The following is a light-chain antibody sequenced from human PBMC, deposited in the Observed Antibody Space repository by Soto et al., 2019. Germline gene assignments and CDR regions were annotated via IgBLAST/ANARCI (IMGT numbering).Light chain of an antibody. CDR1: QTVRSK. CDR2: GAS. V-gene: IGKV3-15*01. J-gene: IGKJ5*01. CDR3: QQYNTWPPIT. Sequence: IVLTQSPGTLSLSPGQRATLSCRASQTVRSKLAWYRQKPGQAPRLLIYGASTRATGIPARFSGSGSGTEFTLTISSLQSEDFAVYFCQQYNTWPPITFGQGTRLEIK.